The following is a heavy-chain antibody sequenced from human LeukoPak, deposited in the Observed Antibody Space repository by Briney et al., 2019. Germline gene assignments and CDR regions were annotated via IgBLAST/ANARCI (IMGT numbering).Heavy chain of an antibody. CDR2: IKSKTDGGTT. J-gene: IGHJ3*02. V-gene: IGHV3-15*01. CDR3: TTDVLRFLEWSNDAFDI. CDR1: GFTFSNAW. D-gene: IGHD3-3*01. Sequence: GGSLRLSCAASGFTFSNAWMSWVRQAPGKGLEWVGRIKSKTDGGTTDYAAPVKGRFTISRDDSKNTLYLQMNSLKTEDTAVYYCTTDVLRFLEWSNDAFDIWGQGTMVTVSS.